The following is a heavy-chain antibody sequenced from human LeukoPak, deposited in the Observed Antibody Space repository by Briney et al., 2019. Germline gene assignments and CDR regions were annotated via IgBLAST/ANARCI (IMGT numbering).Heavy chain of an antibody. CDR3: ARRVEWLFPYYYYYYMDV. D-gene: IGHD3-3*01. J-gene: IGHJ6*03. CDR1: GYTFTSYG. CDR2: ISAYNGNT. Sequence: ASVKVSCKASGYTFTSYGISWVRQAPGQGLEWMGWISAYNGNTNYAQKLQGRVTMTTDTSTSTAYMELRSLRSDDTAVYYCARRVEWLFPYYYYYYMDVWGKGTTVTVSS. V-gene: IGHV1-18*01.